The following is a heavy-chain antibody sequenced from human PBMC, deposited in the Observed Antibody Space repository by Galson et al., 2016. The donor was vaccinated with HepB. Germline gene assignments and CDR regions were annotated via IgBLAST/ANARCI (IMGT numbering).Heavy chain of an antibody. CDR3: AREVGYSSVVTTNWFDP. J-gene: IGHJ5*02. Sequence: SLRLSCAASGFTFSSYGMNWVRQAPGKGLEWVAVIWYDGSNNNYADSVKGRFTISRDNSTNTVYLQMNSLRAEDTAVYYWAREVGYSSVVTTNWFDPWGQGTLVTVSS. CDR2: IWYDGSNN. D-gene: IGHD5-18*01. V-gene: IGHV3-33*01. CDR1: GFTFSSYG.